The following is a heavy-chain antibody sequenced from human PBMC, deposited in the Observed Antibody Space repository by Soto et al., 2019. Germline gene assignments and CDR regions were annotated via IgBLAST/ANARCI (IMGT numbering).Heavy chain of an antibody. CDR2: IYWNDDK. CDR1: GFSLSTSGVG. J-gene: IGHJ5*02. D-gene: IGHD3-22*01. CDR3: AHRPGLRDSNVPYNWFDP. V-gene: IGHV2-5*01. Sequence: SGPTLVNPTHTLTLTCTFSGFSLSTSGVGVGWIRQPPGKALEWLALIYWNDDKRYSPSLKSRLTITKDTSKNQVVLTMTNMDPVDTATYYCAHRPGLRDSNVPYNWFDPWGQGTLVTVSS.